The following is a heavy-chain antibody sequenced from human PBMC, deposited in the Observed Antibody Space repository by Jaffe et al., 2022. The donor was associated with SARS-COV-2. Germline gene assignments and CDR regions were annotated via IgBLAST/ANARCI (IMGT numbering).Heavy chain of an antibody. CDR2: IDPSDSYI. V-gene: IGHV5-10-1*03. J-gene: IGHJ5*02. CDR3: ARHRLMDNWFDP. D-gene: IGHD2-8*01. CDR1: GYIFTEYW. Sequence: EVQLVQSGVEVEKPGESLRISCKGSGYIFTEYWITWVRQMPGKGLEWMGRIDPSDSYISYSPSFQGHVTISVDKSINTAYLQWRSLKASDTAMYYCARHRLMDNWFDPWGQGTVVTVSS.